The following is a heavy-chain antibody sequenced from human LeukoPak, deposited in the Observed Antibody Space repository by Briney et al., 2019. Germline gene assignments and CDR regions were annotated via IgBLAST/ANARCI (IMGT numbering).Heavy chain of an antibody. CDR3: ARFMVRDKLDY. D-gene: IGHD3-10*01. Sequence: GGSLRLSCAASGFNFSDYYMSWIRQAPGKGLEWVSYISSSSSYTNYADSVKGRFTISRDNAKNSLYLQMNSLRAEDTAVYYCARFMVRDKLDYWGQGTLVTVSS. CDR1: GFNFSDYY. V-gene: IGHV3-11*06. J-gene: IGHJ4*02. CDR2: ISSSSSYT.